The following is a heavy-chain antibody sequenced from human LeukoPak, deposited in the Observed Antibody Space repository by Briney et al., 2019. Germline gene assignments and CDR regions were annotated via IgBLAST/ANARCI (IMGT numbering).Heavy chain of an antibody. CDR1: RFTSSRHW. CDR3: AIAAGWELGY. V-gene: IGHV3-7*01. J-gene: IGHJ4*02. D-gene: IGHD6-25*01. Sequence: GGSLRLSCAVSRFTSSRHWMSWVRQTPENGLEWVANIKEDASEENYVDSVKGRFTISRDNAKNSLYLQMNSLRAEDTAVYYCAIAAGWELGYWGQGTLVTVSS. CDR2: IKEDASEE.